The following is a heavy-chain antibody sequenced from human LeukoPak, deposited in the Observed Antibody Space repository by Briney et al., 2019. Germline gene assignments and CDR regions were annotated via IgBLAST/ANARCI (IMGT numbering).Heavy chain of an antibody. V-gene: IGHV3-48*04. CDR1: EFIFSSYS. CDR3: ARDYGGAFDI. Sequence: GGSLRLSCVASEFIFSSYSMNWVRQAPGKGLEWIAYISSSSNTIYYADSVKGRFTISRDNAKNSLYLQMNSLRAEDTAVYYCARDYGGAFDIWGQGTMVTVSS. CDR2: ISSSSNTI. J-gene: IGHJ3*02. D-gene: IGHD4-23*01.